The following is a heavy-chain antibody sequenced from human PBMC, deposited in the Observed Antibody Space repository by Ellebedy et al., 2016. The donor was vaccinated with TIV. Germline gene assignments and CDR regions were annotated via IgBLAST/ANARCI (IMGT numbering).Heavy chain of an antibody. V-gene: IGHV3-23*01. D-gene: IGHD1-26*01. CDR2: ISGSGGST. CDR1: GFTFRTDA. Sequence: GESLKISXAASGFTFRTDAMTWVRQAPGKGLEWVSAISGSGGSTYYADPVKGRFIISRDNSKNMLFLQMNSLRAEDTAVYYCAKSVGIVGAKSYWYFDLWGRGTLVTVSS. CDR3: AKSVGIVGAKSYWYFDL. J-gene: IGHJ2*01.